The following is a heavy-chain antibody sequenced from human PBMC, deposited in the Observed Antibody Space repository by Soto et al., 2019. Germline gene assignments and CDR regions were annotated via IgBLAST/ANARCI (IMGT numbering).Heavy chain of an antibody. D-gene: IGHD3-3*01. V-gene: IGHV4-39*01. J-gene: IGHJ2*01. CDR3: ASLSITIFGVVPGGDYFDL. Sequence: QLQLQESGPGLVKPSETLSLTCTVSGGSISSSSYYWGWIRQPPGKGLEWIGSIYYSGSTYYNPSLKSRVTISVDTSKNQFSLKLSSVTAADTAVYYCASLSITIFGVVPGGDYFDLWGRGTLVTVSS. CDR1: GGSISSSSYY. CDR2: IYYSGST.